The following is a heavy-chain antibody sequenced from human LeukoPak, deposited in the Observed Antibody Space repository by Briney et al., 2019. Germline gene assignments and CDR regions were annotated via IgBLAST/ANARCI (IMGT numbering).Heavy chain of an antibody. J-gene: IGHJ4*02. CDR1: GYTFTSYY. V-gene: IGHV1-46*01. D-gene: IGHD2-2*01. CDR3: ARDCSSTTCYLHYFGY. Sequence: ASVKVSCKASGYTFTSYYMNWARQAPGQGLEWMGIINPSGGTTSYAQKFQGRVTMTRDTSTSTVYMELSSLRSEDTAVYYCARDCSSTTCYLHYFGYWGQGTLVTVSS. CDR2: INPSGGTT.